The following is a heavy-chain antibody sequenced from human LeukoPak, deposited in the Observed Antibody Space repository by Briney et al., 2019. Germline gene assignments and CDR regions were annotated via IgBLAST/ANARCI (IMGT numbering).Heavy chain of an antibody. CDR3: ARDLPAYYGSGSYYAFDI. CDR1: GGSFSGYY. J-gene: IGHJ3*02. Sequence: SSETLSLTCAVYGGSFSGYYWSWIRQPPGKGLEWIGEINHSGSTNYNPSLKSRVTISVDTSKNQFSLKLSSVTAADTAVYYCARDLPAYYGSGSYYAFDIWGQGTMVTVSS. CDR2: INHSGST. D-gene: IGHD3-10*01. V-gene: IGHV4-34*01.